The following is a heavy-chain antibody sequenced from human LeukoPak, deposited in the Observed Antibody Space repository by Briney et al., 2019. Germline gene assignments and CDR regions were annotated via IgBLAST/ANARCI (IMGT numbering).Heavy chain of an antibody. D-gene: IGHD3-22*01. CDR3: ARALYYYDSSGYYYSGYYGMDV. Sequence: SETLSLTCTVSGGSISSYYWSWIRQPPGKGLEWIGYIYYSGSTNYNPSLKSRVTISVDTSKNQFSLKLSSVTAADTAVYYRARALYYYDSSGYYYSGYYGMDVWGQGTTVTVSS. V-gene: IGHV4-59*01. CDR2: IYYSGST. CDR1: GGSISSYY. J-gene: IGHJ6*02.